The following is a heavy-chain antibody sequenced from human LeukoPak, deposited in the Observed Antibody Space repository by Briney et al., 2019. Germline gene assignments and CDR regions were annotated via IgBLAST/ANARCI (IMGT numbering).Heavy chain of an antibody. CDR1: GGSISSYY. CDR2: IYTRGST. Sequence: SETLSLTCTVSGGSISSYYWSWIRQPAGKGLEWIGRIYTRGSTNHNPSLKSRVTISVDTSKNQFSLKLSSVTAADTAVYYCVRDSWSFGVDYWGQGTLVTVSS. CDR3: VRDSWSFGVDY. D-gene: IGHD1-26*01. J-gene: IGHJ4*02. V-gene: IGHV4-4*07.